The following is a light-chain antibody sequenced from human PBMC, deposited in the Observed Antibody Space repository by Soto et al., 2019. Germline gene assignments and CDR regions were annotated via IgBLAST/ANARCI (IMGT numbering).Light chain of an antibody. CDR1: QSISDS. CDR3: QQYNGYWT. V-gene: IGKV1-5*03. J-gene: IGKJ1*01. CDR2: EAS. Sequence: DIQMTQSPSTLSASVGDRVTITCRASQSISDSLAWYQQKPGKAPKLLIYEASSVKSGVPSRFSGSGSGTEYTLTSSSLKPDDFATYYCQQYNGYWTFGQGTKVEIK.